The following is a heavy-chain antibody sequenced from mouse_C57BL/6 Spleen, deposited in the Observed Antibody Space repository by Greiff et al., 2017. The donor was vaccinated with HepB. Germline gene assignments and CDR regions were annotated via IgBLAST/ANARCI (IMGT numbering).Heavy chain of an antibody. J-gene: IGHJ2*01. CDR2: IYPSDSET. CDR3: ARSGYYYGSSPFDY. Sequence: QVQLQQPGAELVRPGSSVKLSCKASGYTFTSYWMDWVKQRPGQGLEWIGNIYPSDSETHYNQKFKDKATLTVDKSSSTAYMQLSSLTSEDSAVYYCARSGYYYGSSPFDYWGQGTTLTVSS. D-gene: IGHD1-1*01. V-gene: IGHV1-61*01. CDR1: GYTFTSYW.